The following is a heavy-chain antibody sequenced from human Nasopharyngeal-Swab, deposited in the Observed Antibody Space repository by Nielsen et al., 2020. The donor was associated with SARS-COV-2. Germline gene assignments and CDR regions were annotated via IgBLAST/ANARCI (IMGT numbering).Heavy chain of an antibody. V-gene: IGHV4-59*01. CDR3: ARVGTYYYDSSGHLNYYYYYFMDV. CDR2: IYYSGST. Sequence: WVRQPPGKGLEWIGCIYYSGSTNYNPSLKSRVTISVDTYKNQFSLKLSSVTAAYTAVYYCARVGTYYYDSSGHLNYYYYYFMDVWGKGTTVTVSS. D-gene: IGHD3-22*01. J-gene: IGHJ6*03.